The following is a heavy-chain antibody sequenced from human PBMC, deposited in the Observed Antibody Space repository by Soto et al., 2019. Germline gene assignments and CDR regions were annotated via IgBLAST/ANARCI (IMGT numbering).Heavy chain of an antibody. J-gene: IGHJ4*02. V-gene: IGHV3-21*01. CDR3: ARDDYYDSSGYLAPLDY. CDR1: VFTFSTHS. CDR2: IIISSYI. Sequence: PGGSLRPSCVTSVFTFSTHSMHWACQAPGKGLEWVSCIIISSYIYYADSVKGRFTISRDNAKNSLYLQMNSLRAEDTAVYYCARDDYYDSSGYLAPLDYWGQGT. D-gene: IGHD3-22*01.